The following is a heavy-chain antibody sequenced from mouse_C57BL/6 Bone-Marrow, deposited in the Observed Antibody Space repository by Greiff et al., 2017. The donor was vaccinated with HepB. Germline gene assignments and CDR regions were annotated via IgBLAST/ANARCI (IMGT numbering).Heavy chain of an antibody. CDR1: GFTFSSYG. V-gene: IGHV5-6*01. Sequence: EVQVVESGGDLVKPGGSLKLSCAASGFTFSSYGMSWVRQTPDNRLEWVATISSGGSYTYYPDSVKGRFTISRDNAKNTLYLQMSSLKSEDTAMYYCDIYGSSYGYWGQGTTLTVSS. D-gene: IGHD1-1*01. J-gene: IGHJ2*01. CDR3: DIYGSSYGY. CDR2: ISSGGSYT.